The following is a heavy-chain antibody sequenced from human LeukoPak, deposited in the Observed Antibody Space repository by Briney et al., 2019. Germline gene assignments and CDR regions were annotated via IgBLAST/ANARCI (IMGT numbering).Heavy chain of an antibody. CDR2: ISSSSSYV. CDR3: ARVQHSYDSSGYYYYLDY. D-gene: IGHD3-22*01. Sequence: PGGSLRLSCAASGFTFSSYSMNWVRQAPGNGLEWVSSISSSSSYVYYADSVKGRFTISRDNAKNSLYLQMNSLRAEDTAVYYCARVQHSYDSSGYYYYLDYWGQGTLVTVSS. J-gene: IGHJ4*02. V-gene: IGHV3-21*01. CDR1: GFTFSSYS.